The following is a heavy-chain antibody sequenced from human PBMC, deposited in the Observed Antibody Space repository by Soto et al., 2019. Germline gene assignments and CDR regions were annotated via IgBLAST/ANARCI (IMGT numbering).Heavy chain of an antibody. CDR3: AKGRGYTYGSLDYYYHPMDV. CDR1: GFSFSSHA. CDR2: ISGSGDST. V-gene: IGHV3-23*01. D-gene: IGHD5-18*01. J-gene: IGHJ6*02. Sequence: GGSPRLSCAGSGFSFSSHAMSWVRQAPGKGLEWVSVISGSGDSTYYADSVKGRFTISRDNSKNTLYLQMNSLRAEDTAVYYCAKGRGYTYGSLDYYYHPMDVWGQGTTVTVSS.